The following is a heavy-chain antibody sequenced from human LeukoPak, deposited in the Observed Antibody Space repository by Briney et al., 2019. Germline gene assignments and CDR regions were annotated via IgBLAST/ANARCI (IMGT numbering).Heavy chain of an antibody. D-gene: IGHD2-2*01. CDR2: INPNSGGT. Sequence: GASVKVSCKASGYTFTGYYMHWVRQAPGQGLEWMGWINPNSGGTNYAQKFQGRVTMTRDTSISTAYMELSRLRSDDTAVYYCARGRLVVVPAATYYYYYGMDVWGQGTTVTVSS. CDR3: ARGRLVVVPAATYYYYYGMDV. V-gene: IGHV1-2*02. CDR1: GYTFTGYY. J-gene: IGHJ6*02.